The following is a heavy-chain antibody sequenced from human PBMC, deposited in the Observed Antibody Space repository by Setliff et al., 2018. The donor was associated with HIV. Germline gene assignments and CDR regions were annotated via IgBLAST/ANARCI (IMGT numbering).Heavy chain of an antibody. V-gene: IGHV3-30*02. CDR2: IRYDGSQK. CDR1: VFTFNNYG. CDR3: AKDRRYYYGSGSYAAET. Sequence: GGSLRLSCAASVFTFNNYGMNWVRQAPGKGLEWVALIRYDGSQKYYVDSVKGRFTISRDNSKNTLYLQMNSLRVEDTAVYYCAKDRRYYYGSGSYAAETWGQGTLVTVSS. J-gene: IGHJ5*02. D-gene: IGHD3-10*01.